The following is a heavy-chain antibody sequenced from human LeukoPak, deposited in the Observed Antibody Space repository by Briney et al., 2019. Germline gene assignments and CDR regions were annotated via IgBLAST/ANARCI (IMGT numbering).Heavy chain of an antibody. Sequence: ASVKVSCKASGYTFTSYDINWVRQATGQGLEWMGWMNPNSGNTGYAQKFQGRVTMTRNTSISTAYMELSSLRSEDTAVYYCARMEGIAAAGTIWGQGTLVTVSS. D-gene: IGHD6-13*01. CDR3: ARMEGIAAAGTI. V-gene: IGHV1-8*01. CDR2: MNPNSGNT. CDR1: GYTFTSYD. J-gene: IGHJ4*02.